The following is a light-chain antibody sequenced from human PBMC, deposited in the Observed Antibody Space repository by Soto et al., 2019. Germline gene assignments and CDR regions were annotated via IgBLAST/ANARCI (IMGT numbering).Light chain of an antibody. J-gene: IGKJ5*01. CDR1: QSVGTY. Sequence: IVLSQSPATLSLSPGERATLSCGASQSVGTYVAWYKQKPGLAPRLVIFDSSTRPTGIPDRFSGSGSGTDFTLTISRLEPEDFAVYYCQQYGSSPFTFGQGTRLEIK. V-gene: IGKV3D-20*01. CDR2: DSS. CDR3: QQYGSSPFT.